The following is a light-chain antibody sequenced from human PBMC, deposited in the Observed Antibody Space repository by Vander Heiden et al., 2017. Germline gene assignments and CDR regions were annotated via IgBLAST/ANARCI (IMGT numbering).Light chain of an antibody. CDR3: QQPINWPLLT. V-gene: IGKV3-11*01. CDR2: DAS. CDR1: QSVSSY. J-gene: IGKJ4*01. Sequence: EIVLTQSPATLSLSPGERANLSCRASQSVSSYLAWYQQKPGQAPRLLIYDASSRATGIPARFSGSGSGTDFTLTISSLEPADFAVYYCQQPINWPLLTFGGGTKVEIK.